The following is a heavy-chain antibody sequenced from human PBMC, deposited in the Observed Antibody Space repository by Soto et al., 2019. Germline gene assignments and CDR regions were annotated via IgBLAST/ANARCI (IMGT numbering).Heavy chain of an antibody. Sequence: ASVKVSCKASGYTFTSYGISWVRQAPGQGLEWMGWISAYNGNTNYAQKLQGRVTMTTDTSTSTAYMELRSLRSDDTAVYYCARDEMYDFWSGYYYGMDVWGQGTTVTV. CDR3: ARDEMYDFWSGYYYGMDV. CDR2: ISAYNGNT. J-gene: IGHJ6*02. V-gene: IGHV1-18*01. CDR1: GYTFTSYG. D-gene: IGHD3-3*01.